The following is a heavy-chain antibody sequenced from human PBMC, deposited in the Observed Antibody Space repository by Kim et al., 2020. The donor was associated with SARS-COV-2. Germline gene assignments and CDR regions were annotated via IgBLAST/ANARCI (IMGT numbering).Heavy chain of an antibody. CDR3: ARDRQATVVTYAFDY. D-gene: IGHD2-15*01. V-gene: IGHV3-30-3*01. J-gene: IGHJ4*02. Sequence: GGSLRLSCAASGFTFSSYAMHWVRQAPGKGLEWVAVISYDGSNKYYADSVKGRFTISRDNSKNTLYLQMNSLRAEDTAVYYCARDRQATVVTYAFDYWGQGTLVTVSS. CDR2: ISYDGSNK. CDR1: GFTFSSYA.